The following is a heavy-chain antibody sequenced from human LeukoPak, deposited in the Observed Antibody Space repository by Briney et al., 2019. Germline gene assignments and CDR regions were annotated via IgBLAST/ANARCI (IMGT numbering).Heavy chain of an antibody. J-gene: IGHJ2*01. D-gene: IGHD1-26*01. V-gene: IGHV4-61*01. CDR2: LSHSGST. Sequence: SETLSLTCAISGVSVGSNNYYWTWIRQSPGRGLKWIGYLSHSGSTNYNPSLKSRVAISVDTSKNQLSLKLSSVTAADTARYYCARAVGAVYWYFDPWGRGTLATVSS. CDR1: GVSVGSNNYY. CDR3: ARAVGAVYWYFDP.